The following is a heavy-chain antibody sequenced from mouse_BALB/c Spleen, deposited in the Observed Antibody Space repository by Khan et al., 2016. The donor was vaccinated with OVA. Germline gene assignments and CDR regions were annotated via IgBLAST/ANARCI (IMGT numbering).Heavy chain of an antibody. CDR1: GYSFTGYF. Sequence: VQLQQSGPELVKPGASVKISCKASGYSFTGYFMNWVMQSHGKSLEWIGRINPHIGETLYNQKFKGKATLTVDESSRTVHMELRSLASEDSAVYYCARKNGSDFDYWGQGPTLTVSS. D-gene: IGHD1-1*01. J-gene: IGHJ2*01. CDR2: INPHIGET. CDR3: ARKNGSDFDY. V-gene: IGHV1-20*02.